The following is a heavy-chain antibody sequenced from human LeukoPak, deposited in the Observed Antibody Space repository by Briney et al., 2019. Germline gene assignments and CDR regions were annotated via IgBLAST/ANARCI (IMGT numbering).Heavy chain of an antibody. D-gene: IGHD6-19*01. CDR2: IKQDGSEK. CDR1: GFTFSHAW. CDR3: ARNQWLVFDAFDI. V-gene: IGHV3-7*01. Sequence: PGGSLRLSCAASGFTFSHAWMSWVRQAPGKGLEWVANIKQDGSEKYYVDSVKGRFTISRDNAKNSLYLQMNSLRAEDTALYYCARNQWLVFDAFDIWGQGTMVTVSS. J-gene: IGHJ3*02.